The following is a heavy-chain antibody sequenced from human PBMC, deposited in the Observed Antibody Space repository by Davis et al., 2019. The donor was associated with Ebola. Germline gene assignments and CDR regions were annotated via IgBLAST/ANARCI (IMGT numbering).Heavy chain of an antibody. CDR1: GFTFGDYA. D-gene: IGHD4-17*01. CDR3: TRGIYGDDGPCDY. V-gene: IGHV3-49*03. CDR2: IRSKAYGGTT. Sequence: GESLKISCTASGFTFGDYAMSWFRQAPGKGLEWVGFIRSKAYGGTTEYAASVKGRFTISRDDSKSIAYLQMNSLKTEDTAVYYCTRGIYGDDGPCDYWGQGTLVTVSS. J-gene: IGHJ4*02.